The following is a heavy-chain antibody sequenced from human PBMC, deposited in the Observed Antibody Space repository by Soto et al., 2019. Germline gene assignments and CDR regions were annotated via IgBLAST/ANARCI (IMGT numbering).Heavy chain of an antibody. CDR1: GYTFTSYG. Sequence: QVQLVQSGAEVKKPGASVKVSCKASGYTFTSYGISWVRQAPGQGLEWMGWISAYNGNTNYAQKLQGRVTMTTDTYTSTAYIELRSLRSDDTAVYYCARARSDYVCGSYRWFDYWGQGTLVTVSS. V-gene: IGHV1-18*01. J-gene: IGHJ4*02. D-gene: IGHD3-16*02. CDR2: ISAYNGNT. CDR3: ARARSDYVCGSYRWFDY.